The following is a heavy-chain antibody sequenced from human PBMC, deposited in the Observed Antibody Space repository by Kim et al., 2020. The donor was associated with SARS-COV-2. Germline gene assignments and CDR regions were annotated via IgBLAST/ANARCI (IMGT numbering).Heavy chain of an antibody. J-gene: IGHJ6*02. V-gene: IGHV3-15*01. CDR2: IKSKTDGGTT. Sequence: GGSLRLSCAASGFTFSNAWMSWVRQAPGKGLEWVGRIKSKTDGGTTDYAAPVKGRFTISRDDSKNTLYLQMNSLKTEDTAVYYCTTGGAAANGVYYYYGMDVWGQGTTVTVSS. CDR1: GFTFSNAW. CDR3: TTGGAAANGVYYYYGMDV. D-gene: IGHD6-13*01.